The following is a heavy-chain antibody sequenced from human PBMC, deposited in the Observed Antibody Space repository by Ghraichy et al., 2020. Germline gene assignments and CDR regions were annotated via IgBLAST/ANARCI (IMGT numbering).Heavy chain of an antibody. CDR3: AKERDSSGYYSFRGDYYGMDV. Sequence: GESLNISCAVSGFTFSRYGMHWVRQAPGKGLEWVAVTSYDGNNKNYADSVKGRFTISRDNSKNTLYLQMSSLRSEDTAVYYCAKERDSSGYYSFRGDYYGMDVWGQGTTVTVSS. CDR1: GFTFSRYG. CDR2: TSYDGNNK. D-gene: IGHD3-22*01. J-gene: IGHJ6*02. V-gene: IGHV3-30*18.